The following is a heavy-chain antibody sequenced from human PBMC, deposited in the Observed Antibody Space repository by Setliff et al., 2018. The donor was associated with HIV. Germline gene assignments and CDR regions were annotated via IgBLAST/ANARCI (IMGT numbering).Heavy chain of an antibody. J-gene: IGHJ6*02. CDR1: GYTFTSYG. V-gene: IGHV1-18*01. CDR3: AREGLLVTTVGGAYWYHGMDV. CDR2: ISAYNGNT. Sequence: GASVKVSCKASGYTFTSYGISWVRQAPGQGLEWMGWISAYNGNTNYAQKLQGRVTMTTDTSTSTAYMEPRSLRSDDTAVYYCAREGLLVTTVGGAYWYHGMDVWGQGTTVTVSS. D-gene: IGHD4-17*01.